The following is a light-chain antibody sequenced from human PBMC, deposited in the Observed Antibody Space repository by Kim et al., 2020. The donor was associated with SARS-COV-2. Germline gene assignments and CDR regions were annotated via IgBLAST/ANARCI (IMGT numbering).Light chain of an antibody. V-gene: IGKV1-39*01. Sequence: SIGDRVTITCRATQSISRYLNWYQHKPGKAPKLLIYAASSLQSGVPSRFSGSGSGTDFTLTISSLQPEDFATYYCQQSYSTLPWTFGQGTKVDIK. CDR1: QSISRY. CDR3: QQSYSTLPWT. J-gene: IGKJ1*01. CDR2: AAS.